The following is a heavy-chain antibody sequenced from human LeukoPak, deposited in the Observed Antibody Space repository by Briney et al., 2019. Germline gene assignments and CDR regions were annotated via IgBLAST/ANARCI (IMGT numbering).Heavy chain of an antibody. V-gene: IGHV3-43*01. CDR3: AKDRRNYYGMDV. J-gene: IGHJ6*02. CDR2: TTWDGGTR. Sequence: TGGSLRLSCAASGFTFDDYSMDWVRQAPGKGLEWVSLTTWDGGTRYYADSVKGRFTISRDNSKNSLYLQMNSLRTEDTALYFCAKDRRNYYGMDVWGQGTTVTVSS. CDR1: GFTFDDYS.